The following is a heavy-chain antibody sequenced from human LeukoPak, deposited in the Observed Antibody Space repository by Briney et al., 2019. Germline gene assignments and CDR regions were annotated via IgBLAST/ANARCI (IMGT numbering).Heavy chain of an antibody. V-gene: IGHV3-48*01. CDR1: GFTFSSYS. D-gene: IGHD3-16*02. CDR2: ISRSSTTI. J-gene: IGHJ4*02. Sequence: GGSLRLSCAASGFTFSSYSMNWVRQAPGKGLEWVSYISRSSTTIYYADSVKGRFTVSRDNDKNSLYLQMNSLRVEDTAVYYCARDGYDSVWGSYRYRYFFDYWGQGTLVTAAS. CDR3: ARDGYDSVWGSYRYRYFFDY.